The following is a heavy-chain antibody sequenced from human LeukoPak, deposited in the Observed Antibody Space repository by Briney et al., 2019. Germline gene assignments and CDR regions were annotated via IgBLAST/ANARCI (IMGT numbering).Heavy chain of an antibody. CDR3: ARHNEPDSAGYYRPFHY. J-gene: IGHJ4*02. CDR2: IYFNGDT. Sequence: SETLSLTCAVSGGSISNNFYYWGWVRQPPGKGLEWIGMIYFNGDTYYNPSLKSRVTISIDTSKNEFSLKLSSVTAADTAVYYCARHNEPDSAGYYRPFHYWGQGTLVTVSS. CDR1: GGSISNNFYY. V-gene: IGHV4-39*01. D-gene: IGHD3-22*01.